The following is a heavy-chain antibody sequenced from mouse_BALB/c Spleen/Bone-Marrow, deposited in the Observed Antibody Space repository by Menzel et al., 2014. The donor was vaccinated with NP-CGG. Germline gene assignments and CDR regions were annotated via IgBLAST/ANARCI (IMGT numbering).Heavy chain of an antibody. D-gene: IGHD2-2*01. Sequence: VQVVESGAELVKPGASVKLSCKASGYTFTSYWMHWVKQRPGQGLEWIGEINPSNGRSNYSEKFKSKATLTVDKSSSTTYMQLSSLTSEDTAVYSCARYNAYDWYFDVWGAGTTVTVYS. CDR3: ARYNAYDWYFDV. J-gene: IGHJ1*01. CDR2: INPSNGRS. V-gene: IGHV1S81*02. CDR1: GYTFTSYW.